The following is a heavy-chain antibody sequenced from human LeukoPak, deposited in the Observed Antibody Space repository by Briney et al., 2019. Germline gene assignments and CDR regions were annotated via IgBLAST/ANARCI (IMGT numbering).Heavy chain of an antibody. D-gene: IGHD6-19*01. Sequence: PGGSLRLSCAASGFTFSSYAMSWVRQAPGKGLEWVSAISGSGGSTYYADSVRGRFTISRDKSNNTLYLQINSLRAEDTAVYYCAKDKGDSSGWLYYFDYCGQGTLVTVSS. V-gene: IGHV3-23*01. CDR1: GFTFSSYA. CDR3: AKDKGDSSGWLYYFDY. CDR2: ISGSGGST. J-gene: IGHJ4*02.